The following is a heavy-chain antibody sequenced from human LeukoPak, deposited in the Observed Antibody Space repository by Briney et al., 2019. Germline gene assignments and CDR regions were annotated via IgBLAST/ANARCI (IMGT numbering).Heavy chain of an antibody. J-gene: IGHJ4*02. CDR1: GGSISSYY. CDR2: IYTSGST. CDR3: AREYYFWSGYCTD. D-gene: IGHD3-3*01. V-gene: IGHV4-4*07. Sequence: SETLSLTCTVSGGSISSYYWSWVRQPAGKGLEWVGRIYTSGSTNYHPSLKRRVTMSVDTSKNQFSLKLSSVTAADTAVYYCAREYYFWSGYCTDWGQGTLVTVSS.